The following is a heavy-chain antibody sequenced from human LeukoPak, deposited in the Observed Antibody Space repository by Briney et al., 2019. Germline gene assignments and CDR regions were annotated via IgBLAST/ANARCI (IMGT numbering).Heavy chain of an antibody. CDR2: IYHSGST. V-gene: IGHV4-4*02. D-gene: IGHD3-22*01. CDR1: GGSISSSNW. CDR3: ARGHYYDSSGYYLGY. J-gene: IGHJ4*02. Sequence: SGTLSLTCAVSGGSISSSNWWSWVRQPPGKGLEWIGEIYHSGSTNYNPSLKSRVTISVDKSKNQFSLKLSSVTAADTAVYYCARGHYYDSSGYYLGYWGQGTLVTVSS.